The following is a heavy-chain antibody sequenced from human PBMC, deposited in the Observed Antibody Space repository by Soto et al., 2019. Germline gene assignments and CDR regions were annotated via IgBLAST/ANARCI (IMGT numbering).Heavy chain of an antibody. J-gene: IGHJ6*02. V-gene: IGHV3-15*07. D-gene: IGHD2-8*01. CDR3: TTDRVTNAYYYYYSMDV. CDR1: GFSFSDAW. CDR2: IKSTTDGGTT. Sequence: GGSLRLSCAASGFSFSDAWMNWVRQAPGKGLEWVGRIKSTTDGGTTDYAAPVEGRFTVSRDDSKNTLYLQMNSLKTEDTAVYYCTTDRVTNAYYYYYSMDVWGQGTTVTVSS.